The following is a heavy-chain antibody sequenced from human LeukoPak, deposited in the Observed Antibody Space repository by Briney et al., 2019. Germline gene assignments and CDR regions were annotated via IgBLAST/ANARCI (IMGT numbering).Heavy chain of an antibody. CDR2: IIPIFGTA. CDR1: GGTFGSYA. D-gene: IGHD5-18*01. Sequence: ASVKVSCKASGGTFGSYAISWVRQAPGQGLEWMGRIIPIFGTANYAQKFQGRVTITADKSTSTAYMELSSLRSEDTAVYYCARDGGYSYGYVKDYWGQGTLVTVSS. CDR3: ARDGGYSYGYVKDY. V-gene: IGHV1-69*06. J-gene: IGHJ4*02.